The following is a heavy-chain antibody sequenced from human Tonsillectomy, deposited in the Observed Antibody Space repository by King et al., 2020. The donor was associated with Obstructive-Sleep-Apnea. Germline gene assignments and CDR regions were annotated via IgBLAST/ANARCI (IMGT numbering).Heavy chain of an antibody. CDR3: ASEKIGTAMGRRGFDP. J-gene: IGHJ5*02. Sequence: QLVQSGAEVKKPGASVKVSCKASGYTFTSYDINWVRKATGQGLEWMGWMNPNSGNTGCAQKFQGRVTMTRNTSISTAYMELSSLRSEDTAVYYCASEKIGTAMGRRGFDPWGQGTLVTVSS. D-gene: IGHD5-18*01. CDR1: GYTFTSYD. CDR2: MNPNSGNT. V-gene: IGHV1-8*01.